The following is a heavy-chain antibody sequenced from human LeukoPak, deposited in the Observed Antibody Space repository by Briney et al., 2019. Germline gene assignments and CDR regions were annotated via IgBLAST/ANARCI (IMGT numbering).Heavy chain of an antibody. D-gene: IGHD3-9*01. CDR3: ARGSVLRYFDWLSYYYYYMDV. CDR2: ISAYNGNT. V-gene: IGHV1-18*01. Sequence: ASAKVSCKASGYTFTSYGISWVRQAPGQGLEWMGWISAYNGNTNYAQKLQGRVTMTTDTSISTAYMELSSLRSEDTAVYYCARGSVLRYFDWLSYYYYYMDVWGKGTTVTISS. CDR1: GYTFTSYG. J-gene: IGHJ6*03.